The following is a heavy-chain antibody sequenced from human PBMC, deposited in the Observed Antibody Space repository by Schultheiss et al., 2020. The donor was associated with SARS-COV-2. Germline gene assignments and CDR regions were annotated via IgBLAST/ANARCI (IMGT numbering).Heavy chain of an antibody. CDR2: ISSSGSTI. CDR1: GCTFSSYE. V-gene: IGHV3-48*03. Sequence: GESLKISCAASGCTFSSYEMNWVRQAPGKGLEWVSYISSSGSTIYYADSVKGRFTISRDNAKNSLYLQMNSLRAEDTAVYYCARDRRGVAVADYYYYGMDVWGQGTTVTVSS. D-gene: IGHD6-19*01. CDR3: ARDRRGVAVADYYYYGMDV. J-gene: IGHJ6*02.